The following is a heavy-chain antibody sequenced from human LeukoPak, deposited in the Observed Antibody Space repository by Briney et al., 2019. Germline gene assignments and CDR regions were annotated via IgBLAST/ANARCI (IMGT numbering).Heavy chain of an antibody. D-gene: IGHD4-17*01. J-gene: IGHJ4*02. CDR2: MNPNSGNT. CDR1: GYTFTSYD. Sequence: ASVKVSCKASGYTFTSYDINWVRQATGQGLEWMGWMNPNSGNTGYAQKFQGRVTITRNTSISTAYMELSSLRSEDTAVYYCARDLRRMTTVTTGGYFDYWGQGTLVTVSS. CDR3: ARDLRRMTTVTTGGYFDY. V-gene: IGHV1-8*03.